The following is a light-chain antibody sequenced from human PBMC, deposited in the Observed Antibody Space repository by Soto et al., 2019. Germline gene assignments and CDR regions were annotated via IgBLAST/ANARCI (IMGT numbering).Light chain of an antibody. CDR3: QQYGKTPRT. J-gene: IGKJ2*01. CDR1: QSVTSSY. V-gene: IGKV3-20*01. CDR2: GAS. Sequence: EIVVTQSPGTLSLSPGERATLSCRASQSVTSSYLAWYQHKPGQAPSLLIYGASIRATGIPDRFSGSGSGTDFSLTISRLEPEDSAVYYCQQYGKTPRTFGQGTKLEIK.